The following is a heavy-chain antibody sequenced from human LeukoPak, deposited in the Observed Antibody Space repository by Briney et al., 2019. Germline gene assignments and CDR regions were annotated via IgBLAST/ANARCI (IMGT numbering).Heavy chain of an antibody. CDR2: ISSSSSTI. CDR3: ARIRYGCYHFEY. V-gene: IGHV3-48*02. D-gene: IGHD3-10*01. J-gene: IGHJ4*02. Sequence: QPGGSLRLSCAASGFTFSNYGMNWVRQAPGKGLEWISYISSSSSTIYYAASVKGRFTVSRDNAKNSLYLQMNSVRDEDAAVYYCARIRYGCYHFEYWGQGTLVTVSS. CDR1: GFTFSNYG.